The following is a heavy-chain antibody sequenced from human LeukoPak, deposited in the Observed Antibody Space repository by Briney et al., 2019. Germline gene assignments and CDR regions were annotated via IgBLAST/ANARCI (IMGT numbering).Heavy chain of an antibody. CDR1: GFSFSDFY. Sequence: PGGSLRLSCAASGFSFSDFYMSWIRQAPGMGLEWISYIGTRSNPIYYADSVKGRFTISRDDAKNSLYLQMDSLRDEDTAVYFCAREARGSGRDFDYWGQGILVTVSS. V-gene: IGHV3-11*01. J-gene: IGHJ4*02. CDR3: AREARGSGRDFDY. CDR2: IGTRSNPI. D-gene: IGHD1-26*01.